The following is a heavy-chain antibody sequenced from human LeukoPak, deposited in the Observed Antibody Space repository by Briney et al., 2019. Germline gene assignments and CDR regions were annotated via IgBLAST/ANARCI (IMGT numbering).Heavy chain of an antibody. J-gene: IGHJ5*02. CDR1: GYTFTGYY. V-gene: IGHV1-2*02. Sequence: GASVKVSCKASGYTFTGYYMHWVRQAPGQGLEWMGWINPNSGGTNYAQKFQGRATMTTDTSTSTAYMELRSLRSDDTAVYYCARSPYPGIAAAGTFDPWGQGTLVTVSS. CDR2: INPNSGGT. D-gene: IGHD6-13*01. CDR3: ARSPYPGIAAAGTFDP.